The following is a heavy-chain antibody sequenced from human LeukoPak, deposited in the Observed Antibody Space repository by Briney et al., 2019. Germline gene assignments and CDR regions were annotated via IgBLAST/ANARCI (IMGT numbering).Heavy chain of an antibody. J-gene: IGHJ4*02. CDR2: ISWNSGSI. D-gene: IGHD5-18*01. CDR1: GFTFDDYA. Sequence: GGSLRLSCAASGFTFDDYAMHWVRQAPGKGLEWVSGISWNSGSIGYADSVKGRFTISRDNAKNSLYLQMNSLRAEDTALYYCARETKGGYSYGYGYFDYWGQGTLGTVSS. CDR3: ARETKGGYSYGYGYFDY. V-gene: IGHV3-9*01.